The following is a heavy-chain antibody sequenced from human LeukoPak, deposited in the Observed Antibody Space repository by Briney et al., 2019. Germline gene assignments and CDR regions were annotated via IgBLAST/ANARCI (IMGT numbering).Heavy chain of an antibody. CDR2: ISAYNGNT. CDR1: GYTFTSYG. Sequence: AVKVSCKACGYTFTSYGISWVRQAPGQGLEWMGWISAYNGNTNYAQKLQGRVTMTTDTYTSTAYMELRSLRSDDPAVYYCARDLRLGGSGSILQAGGFDYWGQGTLVTVSS. D-gene: IGHD3-10*01. V-gene: IGHV1-18*04. CDR3: ARDLRLGGSGSILQAGGFDY. J-gene: IGHJ4*02.